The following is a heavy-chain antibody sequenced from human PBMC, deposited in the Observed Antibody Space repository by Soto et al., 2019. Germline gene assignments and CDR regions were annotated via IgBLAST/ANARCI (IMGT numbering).Heavy chain of an antibody. V-gene: IGHV1-8*01. CDR1: GYTFTSYD. CDR2: MNPNSGNT. CDR3: AIRYNYYGMDV. D-gene: IGHD4-17*01. Sequence: ASVKVSCKASGYTFTSYDINWVRQATGQGLEWMGWMNPNSGNTDYAQKFQGRVTMTRNTSIGTAYMELSSLRSEDTAVYYCAIRYNYYGMDVWGQGTTVTVSS. J-gene: IGHJ6*02.